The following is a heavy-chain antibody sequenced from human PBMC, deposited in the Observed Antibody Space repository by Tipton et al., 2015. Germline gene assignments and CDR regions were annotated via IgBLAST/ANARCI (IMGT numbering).Heavy chain of an antibody. Sequence: TLSLTCTVYGGSFSDYYWSWIRQSPGKGLEWIGEINHGGSTNYNPSLKSRVTISVDTSKNQFSLKVNSVTAADTAVYYCATLVDGYSRIPWGQGTRVTVSS. D-gene: IGHD5-24*01. V-gene: IGHV4-34*01. CDR2: INHGGST. CDR1: GGSFSDYY. CDR3: ATLVDGYSRIP. J-gene: IGHJ5*02.